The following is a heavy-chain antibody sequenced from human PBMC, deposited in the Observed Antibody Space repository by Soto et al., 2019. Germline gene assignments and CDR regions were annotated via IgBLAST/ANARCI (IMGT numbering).Heavy chain of an antibody. CDR3: ARTRRPYSSSSYAWFDP. Sequence: KQSQTLSLTCAISGDSVSSNSAAWNWIRQSPSRGLEWLGRTYYRSKWYNDYAVSVKSRITINPDTSKNQFSLQLNSVTPEDTAVYYCARTRRPYSSSSYAWFDPWGQGTLVTVSS. CDR2: TYYRSKWYN. J-gene: IGHJ5*02. D-gene: IGHD6-6*01. V-gene: IGHV6-1*01. CDR1: GDSVSSNSAA.